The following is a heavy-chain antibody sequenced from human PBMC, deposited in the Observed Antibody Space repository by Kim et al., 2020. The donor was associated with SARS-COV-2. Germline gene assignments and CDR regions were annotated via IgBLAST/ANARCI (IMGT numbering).Heavy chain of an antibody. D-gene: IGHD6-13*01. V-gene: IGHV1-69*01. J-gene: IGHJ4*02. CDR3: ARKGKYSSSGTEYFDY. Sequence: KFQGRVTITADESTSTAYMELSSLRSEDTAVYYCARKGKYSSSGTEYFDYWGQGTLVTVSS.